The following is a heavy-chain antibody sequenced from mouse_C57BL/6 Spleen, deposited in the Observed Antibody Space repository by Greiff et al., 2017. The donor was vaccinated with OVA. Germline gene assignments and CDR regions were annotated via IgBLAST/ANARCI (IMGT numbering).Heavy chain of an antibody. CDR1: GFNIKDDY. V-gene: IGHV14-4*01. CDR2: IDPENGDT. J-gene: IGHJ1*03. Sequence: EVKLVESGAELVRPGASVKLSCTASGFNIKDDYMHWVKQRPEQGLEWIGWIDPENGDTEYASKFQGKATITADTSSNTAYLQLSSLTSEDTAVYYCTRSFDVWGTGTTVTVSS. CDR3: TRSFDV.